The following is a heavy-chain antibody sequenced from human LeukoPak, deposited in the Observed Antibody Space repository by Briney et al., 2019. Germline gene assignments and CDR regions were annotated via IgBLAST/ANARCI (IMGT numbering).Heavy chain of an antibody. Sequence: ASVKVSCKASGYTFTSYDINWVRQATGQGLEWMGWMNPNSGNTGYAQKFQGRVTMTRNTSISTAYMELSSLRSEDTAVYYCARAATMVRGVIRYYYCYGMDVWGQGTTVTVSS. D-gene: IGHD3-10*01. CDR1: GYTFTSYD. J-gene: IGHJ6*02. CDR2: MNPNSGNT. V-gene: IGHV1-8*01. CDR3: ARAATMVRGVIRYYYCYGMDV.